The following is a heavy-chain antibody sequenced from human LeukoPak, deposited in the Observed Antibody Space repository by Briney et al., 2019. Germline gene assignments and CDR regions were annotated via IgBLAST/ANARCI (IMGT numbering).Heavy chain of an antibody. CDR2: ISGSGGST. V-gene: IGHV3-23*01. CDR1: GLTFSSYA. CDR3: AKDDPLWFVDY. D-gene: IGHD3-10*01. J-gene: IGHJ4*02. Sequence: GGSLRLSCAASGLTFSSYAMSWVRQAPGKGLEWVSAISGSGGSTYYADSVKGRVTISRDNSKNPLYLQMNSQRAEDTSVYYCAKDDPLWFVDYWGQGTLVTVSS.